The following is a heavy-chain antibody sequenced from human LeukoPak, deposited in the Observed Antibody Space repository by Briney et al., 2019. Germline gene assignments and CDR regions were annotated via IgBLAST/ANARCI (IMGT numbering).Heavy chain of an antibody. CDR2: INPSGGST. Sequence: ASVKVSCKASGYTFTGYYMHWVRQAPGQGLEWMGIINPSGGSTSYAQKFRGRVTMTRDTSTSTVYMELSSLRSEDTAVYYCARQYSSGWHWDYWGQGTLVTVSS. CDR1: GYTFTGYY. V-gene: IGHV1-46*01. J-gene: IGHJ4*02. CDR3: ARQYSSGWHWDY. D-gene: IGHD6-19*01.